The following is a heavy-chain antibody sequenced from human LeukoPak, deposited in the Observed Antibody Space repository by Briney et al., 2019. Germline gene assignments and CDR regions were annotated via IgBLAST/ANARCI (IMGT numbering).Heavy chain of an antibody. J-gene: IGHJ5*02. CDR1: GYTFSNYW. D-gene: IGHD2-2*01. V-gene: IGHV5-51*01. Sequence: HGESLKISCTGSGYTFSNYWIGWVRQMPGKGLEWMGIIYPGGSDATYSPSFRGQVTFSVDESRTTVYLEWTSLKASDTAMYFCARESETSRRFYAPWGQGTLVTVSS. CDR3: ARESETSRRFYAP. CDR2: IYPGGSDA.